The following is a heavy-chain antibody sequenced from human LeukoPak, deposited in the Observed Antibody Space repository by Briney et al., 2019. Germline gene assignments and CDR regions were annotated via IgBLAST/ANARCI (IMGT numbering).Heavy chain of an antibody. Sequence: SETLSLTCAVYGASFSGYYWSWLRQPPGKGLEWIGEINHSGSTNYNPSLKSRVTISVDTSKNQFSLKLSSVTAADTAVYYCARTRSYGFDYWGQGTLVTVSS. CDR1: GASFSGYY. CDR3: ARTRSYGFDY. J-gene: IGHJ4*02. CDR2: INHSGST. V-gene: IGHV4-34*01. D-gene: IGHD5-18*01.